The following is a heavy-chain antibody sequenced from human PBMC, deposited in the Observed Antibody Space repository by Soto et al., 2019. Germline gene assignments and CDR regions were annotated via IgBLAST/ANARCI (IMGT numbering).Heavy chain of an antibody. CDR3: ARIGTAAAIGTYGMDV. D-gene: IGHD2-2*01. J-gene: IGHJ6*02. Sequence: GGSLRLSCEASGFTFGTYSMNWVRQAPGQGLEWVSAISSSSTYIYYGDSVKGRFTISRDNAKNSLYLQMTSLRAEDTAVYYCARIGTAAAIGTYGMDVWGQGTTVTVSS. CDR2: ISSSSTYI. CDR1: GFTFGTYS. V-gene: IGHV3-21*01.